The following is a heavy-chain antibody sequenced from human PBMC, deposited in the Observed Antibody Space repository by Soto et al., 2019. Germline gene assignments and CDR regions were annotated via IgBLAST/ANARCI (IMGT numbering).Heavy chain of an antibody. CDR1: GPSISSSTYY. CDR3: ARPQFSGTYHDTFNI. J-gene: IGHJ3*02. D-gene: IGHD1-26*01. V-gene: IGHV4-39*02. CDR2: VYYSENT. Sequence: TSETLSLTCTVSGPSISSSTYYWGWILQPPGKGLEWIGSVYYSENTYYNPSLKSRVTISVDTSKNLFSLKLTSVTAADTAMYYCARPQFSGTYHDTFNIWGQGTMVTVSS.